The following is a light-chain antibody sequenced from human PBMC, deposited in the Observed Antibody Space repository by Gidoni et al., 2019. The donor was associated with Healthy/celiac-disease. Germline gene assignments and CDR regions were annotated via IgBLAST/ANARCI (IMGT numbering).Light chain of an antibody. CDR3: QQSSNWPTIT. CDR2: EAS. J-gene: IGKJ5*01. Sequence: EIVLTQSPATLSLSPGERATLSCRASQSVSSYLAWYQQKPGQAPRLLIYEASNRATGIPARCSGSGSGTDFTLTISSLEPEDFAVYYCQQSSNWPTITFGQGTRLEIK. CDR1: QSVSSY. V-gene: IGKV3-11*01.